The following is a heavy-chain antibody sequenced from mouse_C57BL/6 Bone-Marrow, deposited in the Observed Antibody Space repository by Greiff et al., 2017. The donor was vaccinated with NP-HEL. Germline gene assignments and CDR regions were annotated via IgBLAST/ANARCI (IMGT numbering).Heavy chain of an antibody. CDR1: GFTFSSYA. V-gene: IGHV5-9-1*02. CDR2: ISSGGDYI. CDR3: TREGGYFDY. D-gene: IGHD1-1*02. Sequence: EVQLVESGEGLVKPGGSLKLSCAASGFTFSSYAMSWVRQTPEKRLEWVAYISSGGDYINYDDTVKGRFTISRDNARNTLYLQMSSLKSEDTAMYYCTREGGYFDYWGQGTTLTVSS. J-gene: IGHJ2*01.